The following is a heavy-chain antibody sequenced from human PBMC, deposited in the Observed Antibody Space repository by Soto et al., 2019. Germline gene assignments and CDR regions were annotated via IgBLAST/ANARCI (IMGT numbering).Heavy chain of an antibody. Sequence: SETLSLTCSVSGGSITTGCYYWSWIRQHPGKGLEWIGYIYYSGNTYYNPSLKSRVTISLDTSKNQFSLNLSSVTAADTAVYYCARPSYSSHYCIDNFGQGTLVTFSS. D-gene: IGHD6-19*01. CDR2: IYYSGNT. V-gene: IGHV4-31*03. CDR1: GGSITTGCYY. CDR3: ARPSYSSHYCIDN. J-gene: IGHJ4*02.